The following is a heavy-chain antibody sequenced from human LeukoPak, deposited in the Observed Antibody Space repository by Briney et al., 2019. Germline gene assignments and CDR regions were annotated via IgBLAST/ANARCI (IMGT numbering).Heavy chain of an antibody. CDR3: ARDSNGMITFGGVIVPPDY. V-gene: IGHV7-4-1*02. D-gene: IGHD3-16*02. Sequence: ASVKVSCKASGYTFITYAMNWVRQAPGQGLEWMGWVNTNTGNPTYAQGFTGRFVFSLDTSVSTAYLQISSLKAEDTAVYYCARDSNGMITFGGVIVPPDYWGQGTLVTVSS. CDR1: GYTFITYA. CDR2: VNTNTGNP. J-gene: IGHJ4*02.